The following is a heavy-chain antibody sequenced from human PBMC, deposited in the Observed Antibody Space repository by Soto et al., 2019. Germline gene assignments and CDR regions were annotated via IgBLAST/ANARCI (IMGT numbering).Heavy chain of an antibody. CDR1: GYSFTSYW. D-gene: IGHD6-6*01. J-gene: IGHJ6*02. V-gene: IGHV5-51*01. Sequence: GESLKISCKGSGYSFTSYWIGWVRQMPGKGLEWMAIIYPGNSDTRYGPSFQGQVTISADKSISTAYLQWSSLKASDTAMYYCACSSIAAPGYYYGMDVWGQGTTVTVSS. CDR2: IYPGNSDT. CDR3: ACSSIAAPGYYYGMDV.